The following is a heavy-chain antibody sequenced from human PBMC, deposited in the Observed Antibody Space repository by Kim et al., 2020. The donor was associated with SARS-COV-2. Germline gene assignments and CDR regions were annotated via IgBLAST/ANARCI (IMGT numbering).Heavy chain of an antibody. D-gene: IGHD2-2*01. CDR3: ARACSSTSCYVDY. J-gene: IGHJ4*02. Sequence: TPSLKSRVTISVDTSKTQFSLKLSSVTAADTAVYYCARACSSTSCYVDYWGQGTLVTVYS. V-gene: IGHV4-34*01.